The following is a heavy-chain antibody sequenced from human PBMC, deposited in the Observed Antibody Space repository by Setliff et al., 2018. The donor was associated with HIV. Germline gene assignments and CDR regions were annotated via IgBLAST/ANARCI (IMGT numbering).Heavy chain of an antibody. D-gene: IGHD3-10*01. Sequence: SETLSLTCNVSGDSISSGSYYWNWIRQPAGKGLEWIGRVSSSGSTYYSPSLKSRVTISLDTSKNHFSLKLTSGTAADTAMYYCARATFSGSYYMLDYWGQGILVTVSS. CDR2: VSSSGST. CDR3: ARATFSGSYYMLDY. CDR1: GDSISSGSYY. J-gene: IGHJ4*02. V-gene: IGHV4-61*02.